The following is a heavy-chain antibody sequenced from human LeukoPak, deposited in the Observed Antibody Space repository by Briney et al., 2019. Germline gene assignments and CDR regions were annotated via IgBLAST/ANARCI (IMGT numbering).Heavy chain of an antibody. CDR1: GYTFTSYG. CDR3: ARVLIHYDSSGYPNHDAFDI. Sequence: GASVTVSCKASGYTFTSYGISWVRQAPGQGLEWMGWISAYNGNTNYEQKLQGRVTMTTDTSPSTAYMELRTLRSDDTAVYYCARVLIHYDSSGYPNHDAFDIWGQGTMVTVSS. CDR2: ISAYNGNT. D-gene: IGHD3-22*01. V-gene: IGHV1-18*01. J-gene: IGHJ3*02.